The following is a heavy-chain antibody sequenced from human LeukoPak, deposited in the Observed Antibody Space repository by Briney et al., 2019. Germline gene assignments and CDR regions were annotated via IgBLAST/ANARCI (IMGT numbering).Heavy chain of an antibody. CDR3: ARFYDSS. J-gene: IGHJ4*02. Sequence: GGSLRLSCTASGFSFSTYWMHWVRQAPGKGLVWVSRISSDGSSTTYADSVQGRFTISRDNAKNTLYLQMNSLRAEDTAVYYCARFYDSSWGQGTLVTVSS. D-gene: IGHD3-22*01. CDR2: ISSDGSST. CDR1: GFSFSTYW. V-gene: IGHV3-74*01.